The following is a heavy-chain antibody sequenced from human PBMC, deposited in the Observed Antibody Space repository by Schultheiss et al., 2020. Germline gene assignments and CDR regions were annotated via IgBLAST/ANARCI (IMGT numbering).Heavy chain of an antibody. CDR3: ARERGYNWNPELN. V-gene: IGHV1-69*13. Sequence: SVKVSCKASGDTFSSYAISWVRQAPGQGLEWMGGIIPIFGTANYAQKFQGRVTITADESTSTAYMELSSLRSEDTAVYYCARERGYNWNPELNWGQGTLVTVSS. CDR2: IIPIFGTA. CDR1: GDTFSSYA. J-gene: IGHJ4*02. D-gene: IGHD1-20*01.